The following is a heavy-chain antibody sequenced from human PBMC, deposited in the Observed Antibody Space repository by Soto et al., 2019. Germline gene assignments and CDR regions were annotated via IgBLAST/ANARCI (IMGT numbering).Heavy chain of an antibody. V-gene: IGHV5-51*01. CDR1: GYSFTSYW. J-gene: IGHJ4*02. CDR3: ARHEAYYDILTGYSATPFYFDY. CDR2: IYPGDSDT. D-gene: IGHD3-9*01. Sequence: GESLKISCKGSGYSFTSYWIGWVRQMPGKGLEWMGIIYPGDSDTRYSPSFQGQVTISADKSISTAYLQWSSLKASDTAMYYCARHEAYYDILTGYSATPFYFDYWGQGTLVTVSS.